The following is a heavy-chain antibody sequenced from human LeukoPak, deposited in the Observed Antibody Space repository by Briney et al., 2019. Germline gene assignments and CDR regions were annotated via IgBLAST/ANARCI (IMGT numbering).Heavy chain of an antibody. CDR1: GFTLSSHW. V-gene: IGHV3-74*01. CDR3: ARGVGGDYRYTIDY. Sequence: PGGSLRLSCAASGFTLSSHWMHWVRQAPGKGLVRVSRISPDGISTTYADSVKGRFTISRDSAKRTVYLQMNSLRAEDTAVYYCARGVGGDYRYTIDYWGQGTLVTASS. CDR2: ISPDGIST. J-gene: IGHJ4*02. D-gene: IGHD3-16*02.